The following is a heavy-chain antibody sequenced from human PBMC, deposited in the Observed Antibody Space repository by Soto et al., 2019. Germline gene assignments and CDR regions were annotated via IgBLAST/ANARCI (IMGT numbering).Heavy chain of an antibody. Sequence: GESLKISCKGSGYSFTSYWIGWVRQMPGKGLEWMGIIYPGYSDTRYSPSFQGQVTISADKSISTAYLQWSRLKASDTAMYYCARGLGYCSSTSCYTEYFQHWGQGTLVTVSS. V-gene: IGHV5-51*01. D-gene: IGHD2-2*02. CDR1: GYSFTSYW. CDR2: IYPGYSDT. CDR3: ARGLGYCSSTSCYTEYFQH. J-gene: IGHJ1*01.